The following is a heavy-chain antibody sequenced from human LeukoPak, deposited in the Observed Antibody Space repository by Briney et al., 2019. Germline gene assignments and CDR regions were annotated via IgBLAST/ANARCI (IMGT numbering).Heavy chain of an antibody. CDR2: ILYTGRT. D-gene: IGHD1-26*01. V-gene: IGHV4-39*01. CDR1: GDSISSSRFY. CDR3: ARRDVGATIDY. J-gene: IGHJ4*02. Sequence: PSETLSLTCTVSGDSISSSRFYWAWIRHPPGKGRESIGNILYTGRTFYNPSLKRRVTTSVDTSNNQFSLRLGSVTASDTAVYYCARRDVGATIDYWGQGTLVTVSS.